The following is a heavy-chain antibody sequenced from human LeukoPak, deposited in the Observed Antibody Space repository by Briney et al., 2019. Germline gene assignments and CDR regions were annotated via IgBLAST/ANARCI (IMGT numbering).Heavy chain of an antibody. Sequence: SVKVSCKASGGTFISYAISWVRQAPGQGLEWMGGIIPIFGTANYAQKFQGRVTITADKSTSTAYMELSSLRSEDTAVYYCARCARVMTINFWFDPWGQGTLVTVSS. CDR3: ARCARVMTINFWFDP. J-gene: IGHJ5*02. CDR2: IIPIFGTA. D-gene: IGHD4/OR15-4a*01. V-gene: IGHV1-69*06. CDR1: GGTFISYA.